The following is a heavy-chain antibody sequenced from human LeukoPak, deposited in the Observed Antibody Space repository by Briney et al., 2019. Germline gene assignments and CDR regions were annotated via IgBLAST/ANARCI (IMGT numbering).Heavy chain of an antibody. CDR3: ARGGQRSQYYYFMDV. J-gene: IGHJ6*03. Sequence: ASVQVSCKASGYTFTSYDINWVRQATGQGLEWMGWMHPNSANTGYAQKFQGRVTMTRNTSIGTAYMELSSLRSEDTAVYYCARGGQRSQYYYFMDVWGKGTTVTVSS. CDR2: MHPNSANT. D-gene: IGHD1-26*01. V-gene: IGHV1-8*01. CDR1: GYTFTSYD.